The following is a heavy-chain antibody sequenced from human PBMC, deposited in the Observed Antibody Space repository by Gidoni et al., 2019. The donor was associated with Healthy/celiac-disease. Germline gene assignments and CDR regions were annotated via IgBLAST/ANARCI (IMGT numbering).Heavy chain of an antibody. J-gene: IGHJ6*02. V-gene: IGHV4-34*01. CDR1: GGSFSGSY. Sequence: QVQLQQWGAGLLKPSETLSLTCAVSGGSFSGSYCSWIRQPPGKGLEWIGEINHSGSTNYNPSLKSRVTISVDTSKNQFSLKLSSVTAADTAVYYCARDHRRFVDTAMVPYYYYGMDVWGQGTTVTVSS. CDR3: ARDHRRFVDTAMVPYYYYGMDV. D-gene: IGHD5-18*01. CDR2: INHSGST.